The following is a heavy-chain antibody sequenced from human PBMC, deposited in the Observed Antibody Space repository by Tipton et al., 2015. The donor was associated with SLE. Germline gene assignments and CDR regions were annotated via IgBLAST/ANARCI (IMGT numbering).Heavy chain of an antibody. CDR3: AKHRSYYGSGKDY. CDR2: ISSSSSYI. D-gene: IGHD3-10*01. Sequence: SLRLSCAASGFTFSSYAMSWVRQAPGKGLEWVSSISSSSSYIYYADSVKGRFTISRDNSKNTLYLQMNSLRAEDTAVYYCAKHRSYYGSGKDYWGQGSLVTVSS. J-gene: IGHJ4*02. V-gene: IGHV3-23*01. CDR1: GFTFSSYA.